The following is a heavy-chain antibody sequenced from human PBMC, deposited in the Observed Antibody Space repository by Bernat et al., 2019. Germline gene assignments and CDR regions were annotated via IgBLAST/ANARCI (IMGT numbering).Heavy chain of an antibody. V-gene: IGHV3-30-3*01. Sequence: QVQLVESGGGVVQPGRSPRLSCAASGFTFSSYAMHWVRQAPGKGLEWVAVISYDGSNKYYADSVKGRFTISRDNSKNTLYLQMNSLRAEDTAVYYCARDTIFGVSLGDYGMDVWGQGTTVTVSS. D-gene: IGHD3-3*01. J-gene: IGHJ6*02. CDR2: ISYDGSNK. CDR3: ARDTIFGVSLGDYGMDV. CDR1: GFTFSSYA.